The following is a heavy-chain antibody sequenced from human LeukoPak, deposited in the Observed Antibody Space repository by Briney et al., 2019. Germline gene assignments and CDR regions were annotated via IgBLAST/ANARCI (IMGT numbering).Heavy chain of an antibody. CDR2: IYYSGST. D-gene: IGHD3-22*01. CDR1: GGSISSITYY. J-gene: IGHJ4*02. V-gene: IGHV4-39*01. CDR3: ARLYDSSAYPY. Sequence: SETLSLTCTVPGGSISSITYYWGWIRQPPGKGLEWIGSIYYSGSTFYNPSLKSRVTISVDTSKNQFSLKLSSVTAADTAVYYCARLYDSSAYPYWGQGTLVTVSS.